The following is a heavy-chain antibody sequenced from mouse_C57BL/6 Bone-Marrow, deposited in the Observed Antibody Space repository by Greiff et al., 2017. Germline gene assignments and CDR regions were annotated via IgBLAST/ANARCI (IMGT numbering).Heavy chain of an antibody. CDR3: ARSDDWFYDVED. D-gene: IGHD2-13*01. J-gene: IGHJ2*01. CDR2: ILPGSGDT. CDR1: GYTFTGYW. Sequence: QVQLKEPGAELMKPGASVKLSCKTTGYTFTGYWIKWVKQRPGHGLEWIGEILPGSGDTNYNEKFKGKATLTADKSSSPAYMQLSSLTAEDAAIYYCARSDDWFYDVEDWGQGITVTAS. V-gene: IGHV1-9*01.